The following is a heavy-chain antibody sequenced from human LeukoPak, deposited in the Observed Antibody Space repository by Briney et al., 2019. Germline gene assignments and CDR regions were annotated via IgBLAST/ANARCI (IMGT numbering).Heavy chain of an antibody. Sequence: SETLSLTCAVYGGSFSGYHWSWIRQPPGKGLEWIGEINHSGSTNYNLSLKSRVTISVDTSKNQFSLKLSSVTAADTAVYYCARGQTVVTPIRLLYFDYWGQGTLVTVSS. CDR2: INHSGST. CDR3: ARGQTVVTPIRLLYFDY. J-gene: IGHJ4*02. D-gene: IGHD4-23*01. CDR1: GGSFSGYH. V-gene: IGHV4-34*01.